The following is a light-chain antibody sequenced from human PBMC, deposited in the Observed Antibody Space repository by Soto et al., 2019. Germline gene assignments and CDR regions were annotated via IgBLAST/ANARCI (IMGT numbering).Light chain of an antibody. CDR3: QQLNNYQGT. Sequence: IQMTQSPSSLSASIGDRVTITCRASQAISNSLVWYQQKPGQTPNLLIYDVSTLESGVPPRFSGSGSGTDFTLTISSLQPEDFATYYCQQLNNYQGTFGQGTRLEIK. J-gene: IGKJ5*01. CDR1: QAISNS. V-gene: IGKV1D-13*01. CDR2: DVS.